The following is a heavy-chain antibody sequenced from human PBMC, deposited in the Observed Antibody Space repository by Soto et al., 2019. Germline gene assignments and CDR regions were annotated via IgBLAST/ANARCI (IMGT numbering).Heavy chain of an antibody. V-gene: IGHV5-51*01. CDR3: ARTSYYDFWSGYWRYFDY. J-gene: IGHJ4*02. Sequence: WEALKSSCKGSGYSFTSYWIGWVRQMPVKGLEWMGIIYPGDSDTRYSPSFQGQVTISADKSISTAYLQWSSLKASDTAMYYCARTSYYDFWSGYWRYFDYWGQGTLVTVSS. D-gene: IGHD3-3*01. CDR1: GYSFTSYW. CDR2: IYPGDSDT.